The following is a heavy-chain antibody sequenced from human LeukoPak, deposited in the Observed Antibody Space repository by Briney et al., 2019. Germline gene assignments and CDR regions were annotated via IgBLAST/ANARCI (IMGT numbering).Heavy chain of an antibody. D-gene: IGHD3-10*01. Sequence: GGSLRLSCAASGFTFSSYSMNWVRQAPGKGLEWVSSISSSSSYIYYADSVKGRFTISRDNAKNSLYLQMNSLRAEDTAVYYCARDRNYYGSGSYYNTFDPWGQGTLATVSS. V-gene: IGHV3-21*01. CDR3: ARDRNYYGSGSYYNTFDP. J-gene: IGHJ5*02. CDR2: ISSSSSYI. CDR1: GFTFSSYS.